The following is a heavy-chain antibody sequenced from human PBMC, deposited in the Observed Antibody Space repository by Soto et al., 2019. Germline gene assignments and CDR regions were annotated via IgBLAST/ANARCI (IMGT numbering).Heavy chain of an antibody. CDR3: RRSSRYSTDV. Sequence: PGGSLRLSCAASGFNFSSYSMHWVRQAPGKGLEWIGSIYSTGNTYYNPSLNSQVTISVDTSKNQFSLNVISVTAADTAVYYCRRSSRYSTDVWGQGTTVTVSS. V-gene: IGHV4-39*01. CDR2: IYSTGNT. CDR1: GFNFSSYS. J-gene: IGHJ6*02. D-gene: IGHD6-13*01.